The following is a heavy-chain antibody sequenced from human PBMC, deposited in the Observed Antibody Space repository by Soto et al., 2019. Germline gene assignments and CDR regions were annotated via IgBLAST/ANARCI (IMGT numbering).Heavy chain of an antibody. V-gene: IGHV6-1*01. D-gene: IGHD6-13*01. CDR2: TYYRSKWYN. J-gene: IGHJ4*02. CDR3: ARDPNPGIAAAGTFDY. Sequence: QTLSLTCAISGDSVSSNSAAWNWIRQSPSRGLEWLGRTYYRSKWYNDYAVSVKSRITINPDTSKNQFSLQLNSVTPEDTAVYYCARDPNPGIAAAGTFDYWGQGTLVTVSS. CDR1: GDSVSSNSAA.